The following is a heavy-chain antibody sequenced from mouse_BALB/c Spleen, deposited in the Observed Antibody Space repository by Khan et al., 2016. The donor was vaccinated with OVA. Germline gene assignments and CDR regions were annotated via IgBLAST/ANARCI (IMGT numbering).Heavy chain of an antibody. CDR1: GYTFTDYY. CDR2: ISPGSGDT. J-gene: IGHJ3*01. D-gene: IGHD1-2*01. Sequence: QVQLQQSGAELARPGASVKLSCKASGYTFTDYYINWVKQRTGQGLEWIGEISPGSGDTYYNERFKGKATLTADKSSSTAYMQISSLTSEASAVDFCARRNYFGYTCAYWGQGTLVTVSA. CDR3: ARRNYFGYTCAY. V-gene: IGHV1-77*01.